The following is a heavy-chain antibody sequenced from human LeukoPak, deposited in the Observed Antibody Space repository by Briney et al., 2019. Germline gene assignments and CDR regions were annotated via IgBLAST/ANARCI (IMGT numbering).Heavy chain of an antibody. CDR3: ARGGGSGWSYFDY. V-gene: IGHV4-34*01. J-gene: IGHJ4*02. CDR1: GGSFSGYY. CDR2: INHSGST. D-gene: IGHD6-19*01. Sequence: SETLSLTCAVYGGSFSGYYRSWIRQPPGKGLEWIGEINHSGSTNYNPSLKSRVTISVDTSKNQFSLKLSSVTAADTAVYYCARGGGSGWSYFDYWGQGTLVTVSS.